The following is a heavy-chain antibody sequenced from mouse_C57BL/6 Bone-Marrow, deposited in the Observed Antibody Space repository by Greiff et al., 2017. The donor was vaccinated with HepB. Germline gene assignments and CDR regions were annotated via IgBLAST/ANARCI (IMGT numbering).Heavy chain of an antibody. CDR2: IYPGSGNT. CDR3: AREDGSSLFDY. J-gene: IGHJ2*01. CDR1: GYTFTDYY. D-gene: IGHD1-1*01. Sequence: VKVVESGAELVRPGASVKLSCKASGYTFTDYYINWVKQRPGQGLEWIARIYPGSGNTYYNEKFKGKATLTAEKSSSTAYMQLSSLTSEDSAVYFCAREDGSSLFDYWGQGTTLTVSS. V-gene: IGHV1-76*01.